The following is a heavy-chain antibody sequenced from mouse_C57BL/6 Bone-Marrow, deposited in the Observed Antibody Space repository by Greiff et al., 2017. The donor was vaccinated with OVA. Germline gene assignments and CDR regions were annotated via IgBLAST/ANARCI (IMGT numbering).Heavy chain of an antibody. CDR3: ARELIYYYGSSYGNAMDY. CDR2: IHPNSGST. V-gene: IGHV1-64*01. Sequence: VQLQQPGAELVKPGASVKLSCKASGYTFTSYWMHWVKQRPGQGLEWIGMIHPNSGSTNYNEKFKSKATLTVDKSSSTAYMQLSSLTSEDSAVYYCARELIYYYGSSYGNAMDYWGQGTSVTVSS. CDR1: GYTFTSYW. J-gene: IGHJ4*01. D-gene: IGHD1-1*01.